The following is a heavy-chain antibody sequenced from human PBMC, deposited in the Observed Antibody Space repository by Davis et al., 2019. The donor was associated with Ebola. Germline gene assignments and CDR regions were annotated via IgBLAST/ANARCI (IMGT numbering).Heavy chain of an antibody. CDR2: IIPLFGTA. V-gene: IGHV1-69*13. D-gene: IGHD3-22*01. CDR1: GGTFTSYA. Sequence: SVKVSCKASGGTFTSYAISWVRQAPGQGLEWMGGIIPLFGTANYEQKFQDRVTITADESTSTSYMELNSLRSDDTAVYYCARGGGGDSSGFQSWFDPWGQGTLVTVSS. CDR3: ARGGGGDSSGFQSWFDP. J-gene: IGHJ5*02.